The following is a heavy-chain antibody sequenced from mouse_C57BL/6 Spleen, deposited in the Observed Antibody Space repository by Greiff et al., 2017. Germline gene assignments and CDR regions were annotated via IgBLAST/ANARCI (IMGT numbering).Heavy chain of an antibody. CDR3: ARHAALPLYAKGY. Sequence: EVMLVESGGDLVKPGGSLKLSCAASGFTFSSYGMSWVRQTPDKRLEWVATISSGGSYTYYPDSVKGRFIISRDNAKNTLYLQMSSLTSEDTAMYYCARHAALPLYAKGYWGQATSVTVAS. CDR2: ISSGGSYT. CDR1: GFTFSSYG. J-gene: IGHJ4*01. V-gene: IGHV5-6*01. D-gene: IGHD5-5*01.